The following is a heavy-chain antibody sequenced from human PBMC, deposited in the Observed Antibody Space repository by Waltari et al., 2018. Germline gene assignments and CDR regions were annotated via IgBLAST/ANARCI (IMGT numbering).Heavy chain of an antibody. CDR3: ARRSRYSYASHDYYYMDV. CDR1: GGSISTFY. J-gene: IGHJ6*03. CDR2: IYYTGST. D-gene: IGHD3-16*01. V-gene: IGHV4-59*08. Sequence: QVQLQESGPGLVKPSETLSLTCTVLGGSISTFYWSWIRQPPGKGLEWIGYIYYTGSTNYSPSLKSRVTISMDTSKNQFSLKLNSVTAADTAVYYCARRSRYSYASHDYYYMDVWGKGTTVTISS.